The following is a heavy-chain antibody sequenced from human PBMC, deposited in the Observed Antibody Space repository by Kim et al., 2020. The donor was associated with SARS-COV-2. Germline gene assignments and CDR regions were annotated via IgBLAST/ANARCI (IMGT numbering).Heavy chain of an antibody. J-gene: IGHJ3*02. CDR3: ARDDAGVVMSDDAFDI. Sequence: GGSLRLSCAASGFTFSDYYMSWIRQAPGKGLEWVSYISSSSSYTNYADSVKGRFTISRDNAKNSLYLQMNSLRAEDTAVYYCARDDAGVVMSDDAFDIWGQGTMVTVSS. CDR2: ISSSSSYT. CDR1: GFTFSDYY. D-gene: IGHD3-3*01. V-gene: IGHV3-11*06.